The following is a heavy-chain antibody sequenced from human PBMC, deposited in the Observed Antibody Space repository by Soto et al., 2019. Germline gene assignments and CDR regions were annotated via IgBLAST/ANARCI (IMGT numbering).Heavy chain of an antibody. CDR3: AGPGYLTGPDY. Sequence: GGSLRLSCAASGFTFSSYWMSWVRQAPGKGLEWVANIKEDGSEKYYVDSVKGRFTISRDNAKNSLFLQMNSLRAEDTAVYYCAGPGYLTGPDYWGQGTLVTVSS. CDR1: GFTFSSYW. CDR2: IKEDGSEK. V-gene: IGHV3-7*01. J-gene: IGHJ4*02. D-gene: IGHD1-20*01.